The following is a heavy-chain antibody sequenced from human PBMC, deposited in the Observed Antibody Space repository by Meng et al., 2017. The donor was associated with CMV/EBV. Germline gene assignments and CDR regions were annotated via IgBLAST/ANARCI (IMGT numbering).Heavy chain of an antibody. CDR2: IIPILGIA. D-gene: IGHD2-15*01. CDR3: ARDAARYGVVVVAATPWFDP. J-gene: IGHJ5*02. V-gene: IGHV1-69*10. Sequence: SVKVSCKASGGTFSSYAISWVRQAPGQGLEWMGGIIPILGIANYAQKFQGRVTITADKSTSTAYMELSSLRSEDTAVYYCARDAARYGVVVVAATPWFDPWGQGTLVT. CDR1: GGTFSSYA.